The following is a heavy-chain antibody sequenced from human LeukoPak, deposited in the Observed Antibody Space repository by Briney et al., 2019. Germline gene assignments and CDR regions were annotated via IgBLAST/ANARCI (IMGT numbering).Heavy chain of an antibody. CDR2: INSVGSST. D-gene: IGHD3-16*01. CDR3: GSTGLVGGEWIIDY. Sequence: GGSLRLSCAASGFTFSSNWMHWVRQAPGKGLVWVSCINSVGSSTSYADSVKGRFTISRDNAKNTLYLQMNSLRAEDTAVYYCGSTGLVGGEWIIDYWGQGTLVTVSP. CDR1: GFTFSSNW. J-gene: IGHJ4*02. V-gene: IGHV3-74*01.